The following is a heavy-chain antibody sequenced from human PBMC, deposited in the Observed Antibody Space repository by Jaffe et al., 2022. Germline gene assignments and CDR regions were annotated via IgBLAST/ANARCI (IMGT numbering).Heavy chain of an antibody. D-gene: IGHD5-18*01. Sequence: QVQLQESGPGLVKPSETLSLTCAVSGYSISSGYYWGWIRQPPGKGLEWIGSIYHSGSTYYNPSLKSRVTISVDTSKNQFSLKLSSVTAADTAVYYCASPLGYGHGCFDYWGQGTLVTVSS. CDR1: GYSISSGYY. V-gene: IGHV4-38-2*01. CDR2: IYHSGST. J-gene: IGHJ4*02. CDR3: ASPLGYGHGCFDY.